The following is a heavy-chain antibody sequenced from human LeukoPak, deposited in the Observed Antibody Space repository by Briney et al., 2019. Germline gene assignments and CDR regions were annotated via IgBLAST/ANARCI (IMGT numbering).Heavy chain of an antibody. CDR2: ISSSGGNT. V-gene: IGHV3-23*01. CDR3: AQYCNGASCTNGGLGY. CDR1: GFTFSSYA. J-gene: IGHJ4*02. D-gene: IGHD2-15*01. Sequence: GGSLRLSCAASGFTFSSYAMSWVRQAPGKGLEGVAAISSSGGNTFYADPVKGRFTVSRDNYKDTLFLQMNSLRADDPAVYYCAQYCNGASCTNGGLGYWGQGTLVTVYS.